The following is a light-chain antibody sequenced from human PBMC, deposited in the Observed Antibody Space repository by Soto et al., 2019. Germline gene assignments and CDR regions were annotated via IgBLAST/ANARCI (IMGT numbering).Light chain of an antibody. CDR1: QSVSGY. CDR3: QQRSSWPYT. CDR2: SAP. J-gene: IGKJ2*01. Sequence: EVVLTQSPVTLSLSPGERATLTCRASQSVSGYLAWYQHNPGQTPRPIVYSAPNRAPGTPARFSGSGSGTDFILTISSLEPEDFTVYYCQQRSSWPYTFGPGTKLEI. V-gene: IGKV3-11*01.